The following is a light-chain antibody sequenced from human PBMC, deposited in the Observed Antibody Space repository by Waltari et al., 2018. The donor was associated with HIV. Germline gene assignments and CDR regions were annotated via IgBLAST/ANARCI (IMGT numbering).Light chain of an antibody. CDR2: SND. J-gene: IGLJ3*02. Sequence: QSVLTQPPSASGTPGQRVTISCSGISSNIGSASMYWYQQLPGTAPKLLIYSNDQRPSGVPDLFSGAKSGTSASLAISGLRSEDEADYYCTTWDSSVTAWVFGGGTKLTVL. CDR1: SSNIGSAS. CDR3: TTWDSSVTAWV. V-gene: IGLV1-47*02.